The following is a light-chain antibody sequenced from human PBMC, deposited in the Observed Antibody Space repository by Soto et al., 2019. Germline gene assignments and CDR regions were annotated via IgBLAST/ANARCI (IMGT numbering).Light chain of an antibody. J-gene: IGLJ1*01. CDR1: SSDVGGYNY. CDR2: DVS. Sequence: QSALTQPRSVSGSPGQSVTISCTGTSSDVGGYNYVSWYQQHPGKAPKLMIYDVSKRPSGVRDRFSGSKSGNTASLTISGLQGEDEADYYCCSYAGSYTYVFGTGTKVTV. V-gene: IGLV2-11*01. CDR3: CSYAGSYTYV.